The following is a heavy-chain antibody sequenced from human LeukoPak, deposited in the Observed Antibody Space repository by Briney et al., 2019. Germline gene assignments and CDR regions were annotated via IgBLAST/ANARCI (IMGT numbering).Heavy chain of an antibody. V-gene: IGHV4-61*02. Sequence: SETLSLTCTVSGGSISSGSYYWSWIRQPAGKGLESIGRIYTSGSTNYNPSLKSRVTISVDTSKNQFSLKLSSVTAADTAVYYCARGDYCSSTSCYSDWFDPWGQGTLVTVSS. CDR2: IYTSGST. CDR3: ARGDYCSSTSCYSDWFDP. J-gene: IGHJ5*02. CDR1: GGSISSGSYY. D-gene: IGHD2-2*01.